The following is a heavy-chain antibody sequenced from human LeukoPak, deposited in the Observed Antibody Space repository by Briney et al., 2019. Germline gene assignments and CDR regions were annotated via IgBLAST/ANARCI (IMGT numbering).Heavy chain of an antibody. Sequence: GRSLRLSCAPSGFSVTTTYMSWVPPAPGKGLEWVSVLYTVGSTDHEDSVKGRFTIFRDNSKNTLSLQMNSRRAEDTAIYYCTRSGYRHPYHFDSWGQGTLVTVSS. CDR3: TRSGYRHPYHFDS. CDR1: GFSVTTTY. J-gene: IGHJ4*02. CDR2: LYTVGST. D-gene: IGHD3-22*01. V-gene: IGHV3-53*01.